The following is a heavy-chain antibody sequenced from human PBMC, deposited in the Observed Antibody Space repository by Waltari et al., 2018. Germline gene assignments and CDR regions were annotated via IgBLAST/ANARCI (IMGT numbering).Heavy chain of an antibody. CDR2: IYYSGST. D-gene: IGHD6-13*01. CDR1: GGSISSSSYY. J-gene: IGHJ4*02. V-gene: IGHV4-39*07. Sequence: QLQLQESGPGLVKPSETLSLTCTVSGGSISSSSYYWGWIRQPPGKGLEWIGSIYYSGSTYYNPSLKSRVTISVDTSKNQFSLKLSSVTAADTAVYYCARGYSSSLVQWNYWGQGTLVTVSS. CDR3: ARGYSSSLVQWNY.